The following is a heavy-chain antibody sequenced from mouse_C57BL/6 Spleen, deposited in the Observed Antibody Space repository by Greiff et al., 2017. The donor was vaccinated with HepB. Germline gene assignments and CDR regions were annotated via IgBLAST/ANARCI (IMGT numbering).Heavy chain of an antibody. D-gene: IGHD4-1*01. CDR1: GYTFTSYW. V-gene: IGHV1-52*01. Sequence: QVHVKQPGAELVRPGSSVKLSCKASGYTFTSYWMHWVKQRPIQGLEWIGNIDPSDSETHYNQKFKDKATLTVDKSSSTAYMQLSSLTSEDSAVYYCASWDKGYWGQGTTLTVSS. CDR2: IDPSDSET. J-gene: IGHJ2*01. CDR3: ASWDKGY.